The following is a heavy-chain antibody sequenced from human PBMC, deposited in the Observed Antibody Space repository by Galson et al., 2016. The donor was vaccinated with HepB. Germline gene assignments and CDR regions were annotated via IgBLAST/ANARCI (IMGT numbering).Heavy chain of an antibody. CDR3: GRGPLAAATDTGIDY. CDR2: IVPKFGVT. Sequence: SVKVSCKASGGNVNNYTIIWVRQAPGQGFEWMGRIVPKFGVTKYAQNFQGRVTITVDTPTTTVFMELSRLRSQDTAIYYCGRGPLAAATDTGIDYWGQGTLVTVSS. D-gene: IGHD3-10*01. V-gene: IGHV1-69*02. J-gene: IGHJ4*02. CDR1: GGNVNNYT.